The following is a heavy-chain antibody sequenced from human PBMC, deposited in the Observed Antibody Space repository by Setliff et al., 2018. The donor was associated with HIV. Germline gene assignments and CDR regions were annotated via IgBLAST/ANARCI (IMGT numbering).Heavy chain of an antibody. Sequence: GESLKISCKASGYNFTNYWIDWVRQMPGKGLEWMGVIYPGDSDTRYSPSFQGQVTISVDKSITTAYLHWRSLKASDTGVYYCTSQGGYTSGWYAVDYWGQGTLVTVSS. CDR2: IYPGDSDT. J-gene: IGHJ4*02. D-gene: IGHD6-19*01. CDR3: TSQGGYTSGWYAVDY. CDR1: GYNFTNYW. V-gene: IGHV5-51*01.